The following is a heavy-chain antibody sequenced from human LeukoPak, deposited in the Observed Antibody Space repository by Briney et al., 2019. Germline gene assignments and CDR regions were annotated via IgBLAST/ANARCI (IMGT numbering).Heavy chain of an antibody. Sequence: PGGSLRLSCVASGFSFSVYTMSWVRQAPGKGLEWISAVSASGDKTYYADSVKGRFTVSRDNSKDTLFLQMNSLRVEDTALYYCSKWGDYDVLTGYYDSDFWGQGTLVTVSS. D-gene: IGHD3-9*01. CDR2: VSASGDKT. CDR3: SKWGDYDVLTGYYDSDF. J-gene: IGHJ4*02. V-gene: IGHV3-23*01. CDR1: GFSFSVYT.